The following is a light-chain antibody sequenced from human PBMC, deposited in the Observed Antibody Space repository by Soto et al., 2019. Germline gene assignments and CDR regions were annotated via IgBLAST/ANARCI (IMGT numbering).Light chain of an antibody. CDR3: QQRSNLVS. CDR1: QSVLTY. CDR2: DAS. Sequence: EIVLTQSPATLSLSPGETATLSCRASQSVLTYLGWYQQKPGQAPRLLISDASTRASGIPAGFSGSGSGTDFTLTISSLEPGDFAVYYCQQRSNLVSFGPGTRLENK. V-gene: IGKV3-11*01. J-gene: IGKJ5*01.